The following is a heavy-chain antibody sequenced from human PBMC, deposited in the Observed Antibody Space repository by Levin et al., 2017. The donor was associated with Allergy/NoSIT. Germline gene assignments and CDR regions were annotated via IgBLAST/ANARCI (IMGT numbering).Heavy chain of an antibody. CDR2: ISYDGSNK. CDR3: ATLPRSRYSSSWSRGYYFDY. V-gene: IGHV3-30-3*01. Sequence: GGSLRLSCAASGFTFSSYAMHWVRQAPGKGLEWVAVISYDGSNKYYADSVKGRFTISRDNSKNTLYLQMNSLRAEDTAVYYCATLPRSRYSSSWSRGYYFDYWGQGTLVTVSS. D-gene: IGHD6-13*01. CDR1: GFTFSSYA. J-gene: IGHJ4*02.